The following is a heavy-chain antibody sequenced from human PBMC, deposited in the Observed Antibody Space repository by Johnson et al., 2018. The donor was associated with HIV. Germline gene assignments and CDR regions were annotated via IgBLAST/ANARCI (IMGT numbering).Heavy chain of an antibody. Sequence: VQLVESGGALVLPGGSLRLSCAASGFTFSNYAMSWVRQAPGKGLQWVSTLTGSGDTTYYADSVKGRFTISRDNAKNSLYLQMNSLRTEDTALYYGAKARGGITMVHGVIINAFNIWGQGTMVTVSS. CDR2: LTGSGDTT. J-gene: IGHJ3*02. V-gene: IGHV3-23*04. CDR3: AKARGGITMVHGVIINAFNI. CDR1: GFTFSNYA. D-gene: IGHD3-10*01.